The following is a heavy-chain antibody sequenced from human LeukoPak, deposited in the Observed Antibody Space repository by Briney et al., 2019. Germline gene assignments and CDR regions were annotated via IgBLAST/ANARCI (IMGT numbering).Heavy chain of an antibody. CDR1: GDSDSRSDSY. J-gene: IGHJ1*01. V-gene: IGHV4-39*01. CDR2: IYYSGRT. CDR3: ARRRYYDGSGYLE. D-gene: IGHD3-22*01. Sequence: PSETLSLTCSVSGDSDSRSDSYWDWIRQPPGKGLEWIGTIYYSGRTYYSPSLKSRVTMSVDTSNNQFSLNLRSVTAADTAVYYCARRRYYDGSGYLEWGQGTLLTVSS.